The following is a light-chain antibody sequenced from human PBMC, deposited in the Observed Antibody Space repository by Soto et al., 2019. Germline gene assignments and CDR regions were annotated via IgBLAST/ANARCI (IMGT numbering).Light chain of an antibody. Sequence: DIVMTQSPDSLAVSLGERATINCKSSQSVLYSSNNKNYLAWYQQKPGQPPKLLIYWASTRESGVPDRFSGSGSGTDFTLTISSLQAAYVALYYCQQYDSRPFTFGHGTKVDIQ. CDR3: QQYDSRPFT. CDR1: QSVLYSSNNKNY. J-gene: IGKJ3*01. CDR2: WAS. V-gene: IGKV4-1*01.